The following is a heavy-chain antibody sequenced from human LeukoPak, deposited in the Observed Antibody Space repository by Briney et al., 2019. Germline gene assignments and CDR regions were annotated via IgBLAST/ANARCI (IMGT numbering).Heavy chain of an antibody. V-gene: IGHV4-30-2*01. CDR1: GGSISSGGYS. CDR2: IYHSGST. D-gene: IGHD3-22*01. J-gene: IGHJ5*02. Sequence: SETLSLTCAVSGGSISSGGYSWSWIRQPPGKGLEWIGYIYHSGSTYYNPSLKSRVTISVDRSKNQFSLTLSSVTAADTAVYYCARTYYYDSSGYYWFDPWGQGTLVTVSS. CDR3: ARTYYYDSSGYYWFDP.